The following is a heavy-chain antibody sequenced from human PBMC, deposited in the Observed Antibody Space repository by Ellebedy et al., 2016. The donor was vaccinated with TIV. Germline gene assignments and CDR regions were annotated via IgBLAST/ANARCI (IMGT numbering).Heavy chain of an antibody. Sequence: MPSETLSLTCAVSGDSLSSDNWWNWVRQHPGKGLEWIGEIYHSGYTKFNPSLKSRATISLDWSNNSFSLGLRSVTAADTAVYYCARCWGSYRPLDYWGQGTLVTVSS. V-gene: IGHV4-4*02. CDR1: GDSLSSDNW. D-gene: IGHD3-16*02. CDR2: IYHSGYT. CDR3: ARCWGSYRPLDY. J-gene: IGHJ4*02.